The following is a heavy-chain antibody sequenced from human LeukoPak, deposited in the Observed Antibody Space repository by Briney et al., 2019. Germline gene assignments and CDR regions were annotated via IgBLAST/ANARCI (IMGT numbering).Heavy chain of an antibody. CDR3: ARGNQRAGYQPLGY. J-gene: IGHJ4*02. D-gene: IGHD3-9*01. CDR2: INPNSDGT. V-gene: IGHV1-2*04. CDR1: GYTFTGYY. Sequence: GASVKVSCKASGYTFTGYYMHWVRQAPGQGLEWMGWINPNSDGTNYAQKFQGWVTMTRDTSISTAYMELSRLRSDDTAVYYCARGNQRAGYQPLGYWGQGTLVTVSS.